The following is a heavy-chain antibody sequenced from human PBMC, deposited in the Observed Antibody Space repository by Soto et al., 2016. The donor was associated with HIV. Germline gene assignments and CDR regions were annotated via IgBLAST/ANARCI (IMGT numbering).Heavy chain of an antibody. J-gene: IGHJ4*02. CDR2: IYYSGST. CDR1: GGSISSSSYY. Sequence: QLQLQESGPGLVKPSETLSLTCTVSGGSISSSSYYWGWIRQPPGKGLEWIGSIYYSGSTYYNPSLKSRVTISVDTSKNQFSLKLSSVTAADTAVYYCARHGRVVGAIDYVGPGNPGHRLL. CDR3: ARHGRVVGAIDY. V-gene: IGHV4-39*01. D-gene: IGHD2-15*01.